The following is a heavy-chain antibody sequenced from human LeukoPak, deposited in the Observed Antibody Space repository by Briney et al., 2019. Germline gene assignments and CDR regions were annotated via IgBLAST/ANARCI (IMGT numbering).Heavy chain of an antibody. CDR2: ISSSGSYI. CDR3: ARDKVVGTTYFDY. CDR1: GFTFTRYT. J-gene: IGHJ4*02. V-gene: IGHV3-21*01. Sequence: PGGSLRLSCVASGFTFTRYTINWVRQAPGKGLEWVSSISSSGSYIYYADSVKGRFTISRDNAKNSLYLEMNSLRAEDTAVYYCARDKVVGTTYFDYWGQGILVTVSS. D-gene: IGHD1-26*01.